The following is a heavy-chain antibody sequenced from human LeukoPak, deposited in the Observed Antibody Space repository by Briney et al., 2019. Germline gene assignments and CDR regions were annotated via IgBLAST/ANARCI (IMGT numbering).Heavy chain of an antibody. J-gene: IGHJ4*02. D-gene: IGHD7-27*01. CDR1: GYTFTSYY. CDR3: ARAPEANWAFFDH. CDR2: INPSGGST. Sequence: ASVKVSCKASGYTFTSYYIHWVRQAPGQGLEWMGVINPSGGSTTYSQNFQGRVTMTRDTSTTTVYMELSSLRSADTALYYCARAPEANWAFFDHWGQGTLVTVSS. V-gene: IGHV1-46*01.